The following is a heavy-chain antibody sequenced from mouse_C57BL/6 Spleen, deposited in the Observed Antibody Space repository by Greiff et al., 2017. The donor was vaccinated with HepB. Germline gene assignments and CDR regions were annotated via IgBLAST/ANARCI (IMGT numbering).Heavy chain of an antibody. CDR3: TRWLLRGYAMDY. J-gene: IGHJ4*01. CDR1: GFNIKDYY. CDR2: IDPEDGDT. D-gene: IGHD2-3*01. Sequence: EVQLQESGAELVRPGASVKLSCTASGFNIKDYYMHWVKQRPEQGLEWIGRIDPEDGDTEYAPKFQGKATMTADTSSNTAYLQLSSLKSEDTAGYYCTRWLLRGYAMDYWGQGTSVTVSS. V-gene: IGHV14-1*01.